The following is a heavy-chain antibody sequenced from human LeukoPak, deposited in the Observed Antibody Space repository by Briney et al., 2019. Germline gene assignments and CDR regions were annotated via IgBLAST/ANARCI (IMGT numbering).Heavy chain of an antibody. V-gene: IGHV3-23*01. D-gene: IGHD3-22*01. CDR3: SLMKHYYDSSGYPVGQT. CDR2: ISGSGGST. CDR1: GCTFSSYA. J-gene: IGHJ5*02. Sequence: GWSLRLSCAASGCTFSSYAMSWVRQAPRKGLEWVSAISGSGGSTYYSDSAKGRFTISSDNSKNTLSLQMTSLRAEDTAAYYCSLMKHYYDSSGYPVGQTWGQGTLVTVSS.